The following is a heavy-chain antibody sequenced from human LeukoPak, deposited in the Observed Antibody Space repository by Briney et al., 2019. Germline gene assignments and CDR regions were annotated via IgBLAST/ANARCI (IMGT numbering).Heavy chain of an antibody. V-gene: IGHV3-7*01. J-gene: IGHJ4*02. CDR2: MKEDGSQE. Sequence: GGSLRLSCAASGFTFSHYWMTWVRQAPGKGLEWVANMKEDGSQETYVDSVKGRFTISRDNAKNSLYLQMNNVRAEDTAVYYCARYSYRHDCWGQGTLVTVSS. D-gene: IGHD2-15*01. CDR1: GFTFSHYW. CDR3: ARYSYRHDC.